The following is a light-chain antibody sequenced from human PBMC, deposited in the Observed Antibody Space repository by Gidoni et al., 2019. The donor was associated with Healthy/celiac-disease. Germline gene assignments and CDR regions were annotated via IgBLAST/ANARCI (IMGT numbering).Light chain of an antibody. CDR3: AAWDDSLNASYV. J-gene: IGLJ1*01. V-gene: IGLV1-44*01. Sequence: QSVLTQPPSASGTPGQRVTISCSGSSSNIGSNTVNWYQQLPGTAPKLLIYSNNQRPSGVPDRFSSSKSGTSASLAISGLQSEDEADYYCAAWDDSLNASYVFGTGTKVTVL. CDR1: SSNIGSNT. CDR2: SNN.